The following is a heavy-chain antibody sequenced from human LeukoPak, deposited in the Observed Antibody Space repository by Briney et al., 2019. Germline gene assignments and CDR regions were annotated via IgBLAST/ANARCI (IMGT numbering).Heavy chain of an antibody. J-gene: IGHJ4*02. CDR3: ARGSSAGDY. Sequence: GGSLRLSCAASGFTFSSYIMNWVRQAPGKGLEWVSYISSSSTTIYYADSVKGRFTISRDNAKNSLYLQMDSLRAEDTAVYYCARGSSAGDYWGQGTLVTVSS. CDR1: GFTFSSYI. CDR2: ISSSSTTI. D-gene: IGHD3-10*01. V-gene: IGHV3-48*04.